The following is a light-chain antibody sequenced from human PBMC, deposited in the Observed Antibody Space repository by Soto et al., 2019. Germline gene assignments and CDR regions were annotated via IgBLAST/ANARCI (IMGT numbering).Light chain of an antibody. Sequence: EIVMTQSPATLSVSPGDSATLSCSASQSISSELAWYQQKPGQPPRLLIYGASTRATGVPARFTGSGSGSDFTLAISGLQSEDFAVYYCQQCHNWPLTFGQGTRLEI. CDR2: GAS. CDR3: QQCHNWPLT. V-gene: IGKV3-15*01. CDR1: QSISSE. J-gene: IGKJ2*01.